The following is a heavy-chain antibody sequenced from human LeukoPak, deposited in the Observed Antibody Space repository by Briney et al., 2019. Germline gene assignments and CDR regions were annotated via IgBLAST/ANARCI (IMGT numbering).Heavy chain of an antibody. V-gene: IGHV3-23*01. J-gene: IGHJ4*02. CDR1: GFTFNRYA. CDR2: LSDDGGST. Sequence: GGSLRLSCAASGFTFNRYAMSWVRQAPGKGLEWVSGLSDDGGSTYYADSVKGRFAISRDNSKNTLYLQMNSLRAEDTAVYYCANRGYYDSPWNWGQGTLVTVSS. D-gene: IGHD3-22*01. CDR3: ANRGYYDSPWN.